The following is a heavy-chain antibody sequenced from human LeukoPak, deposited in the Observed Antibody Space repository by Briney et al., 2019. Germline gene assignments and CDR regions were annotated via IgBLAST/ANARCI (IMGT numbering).Heavy chain of an antibody. CDR3: ARDFERPDY. J-gene: IGHJ4*02. CDR1: GYTFTDYY. CDR2: INPNSGGT. Sequence: GASVKVSCKASGYTFTDYYIHWVRQAPGQGLEWMGRINPNSGGTNYARKFQGRVTMTRDTSTSTAYMELSRLRSDDTAVYYCARDFERPDYWGQGTLVTVSS. V-gene: IGHV1-2*06.